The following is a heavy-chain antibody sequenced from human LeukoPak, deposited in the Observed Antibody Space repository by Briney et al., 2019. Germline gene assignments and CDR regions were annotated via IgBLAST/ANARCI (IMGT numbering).Heavy chain of an antibody. J-gene: IGHJ4*02. Sequence: SETLSLTCTVSGGSITNYYWSWIRQPPGEGLEWIGYVYASGATNSNPSLKSRVTISVDTSKNQFSLKLSSVTAADTAVYYCARDLGAMVTPFLDYWGQGTLVTVSS. CDR2: VYASGAT. CDR1: GGSITNYY. D-gene: IGHD5-18*01. V-gene: IGHV4-59*12. CDR3: ARDLGAMVTPFLDY.